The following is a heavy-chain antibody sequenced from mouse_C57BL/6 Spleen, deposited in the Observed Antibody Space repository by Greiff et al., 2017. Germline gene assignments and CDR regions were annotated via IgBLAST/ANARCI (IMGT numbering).Heavy chain of an antibody. D-gene: IGHD1-1*01. Sequence: QVQLQQSGPGLVAPSQSLSITCTVSGFSLTSYGVDWVRQSPGKGLEWLGVIWGVGSTNYNSALKSRLSISKDNSKSQVFLKMNSLQTDDTAMYYGASSDYYGTMLFAYWGQGTLVTVSA. CDR1: GFSLTSYG. V-gene: IGHV2-6*01. CDR2: IWGVGST. J-gene: IGHJ3*01. CDR3: ASSDYYGTMLFAY.